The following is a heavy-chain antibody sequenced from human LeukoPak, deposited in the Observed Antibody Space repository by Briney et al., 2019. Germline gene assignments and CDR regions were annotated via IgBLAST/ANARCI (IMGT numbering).Heavy chain of an antibody. V-gene: IGHV4-34*01. D-gene: IGHD3-9*01. CDR3: ASPLNFDWFLSV. J-gene: IGHJ6*02. Sequence: SETLSLACAVYGGSFSGYYWSWIRQPPGKGLEWIGEINHSGSTNYNPSLKSRVTISVYTSKNQFSLKLSSVTAADTAVYYCASPLNFDWFLSVWGQGTTVTVSS. CDR1: GGSFSGYY. CDR2: INHSGST.